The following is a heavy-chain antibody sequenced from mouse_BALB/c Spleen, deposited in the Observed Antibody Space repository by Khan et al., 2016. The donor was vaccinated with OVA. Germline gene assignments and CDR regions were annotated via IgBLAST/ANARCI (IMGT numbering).Heavy chain of an antibody. J-gene: IGHJ2*01. D-gene: IGHD1-1*01. CDR2: ISYSGFT. V-gene: IGHV3-2*02. Sequence: EVQLQESGPGLVKPSQSLSLTCTVTGYSITSGYAWNWIRQFPGNKLEWMGYISYSGFTSYTPSLKCRISITRDTSKNQFFLQLTSVTTEDTATYYCARGNYYGYYFDYWGQGTTLTVSS. CDR3: ARGNYYGYYFDY. CDR1: GYSITSGYA.